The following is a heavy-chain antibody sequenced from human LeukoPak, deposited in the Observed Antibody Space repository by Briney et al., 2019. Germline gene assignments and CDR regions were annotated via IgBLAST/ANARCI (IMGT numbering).Heavy chain of an antibody. Sequence: GGSLRLSCAASGNYWIHWVRQAPGKGLVWVSHIKGDGSWTTYADSVKGRFTISKDNAKNTVYLQMNNLRAEDTAVYYCVSFYETYWGRGTLVTVSS. CDR2: IKGDGSWT. D-gene: IGHD2-2*01. V-gene: IGHV3-74*01. CDR3: VSFYETY. CDR1: GNYW. J-gene: IGHJ4*02.